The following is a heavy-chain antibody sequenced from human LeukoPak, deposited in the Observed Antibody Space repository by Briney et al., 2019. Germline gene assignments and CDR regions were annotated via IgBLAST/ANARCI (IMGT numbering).Heavy chain of an antibody. CDR1: GFTFTSFP. CDR2: ITSAGSTT. V-gene: IGHV3-74*01. D-gene: IGHD3-3*01. Sequence: PGGSLRLSCAASGFTFTSFPMNWVRDAPGKGLVWVSRITSAGSTTGYADSVKGRFTISRDNAKNTVYLQMNSLRAEDTAVYYCAKVHLRFLEWLLYFDYWGQGTLVTVSS. J-gene: IGHJ4*02. CDR3: AKVHLRFLEWLLYFDY.